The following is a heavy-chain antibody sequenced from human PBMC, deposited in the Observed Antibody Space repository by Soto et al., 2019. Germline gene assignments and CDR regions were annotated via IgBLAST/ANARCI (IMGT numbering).Heavy chain of an antibody. CDR3: ARDHSTWSYVNY. D-gene: IGHD3-10*01. CDR1: GFTFSGYG. Sequence: QVQLVESGGGVVQPGRSLRLSCAASGFTFSGYGMHWVRQAPGKGLEWVGVIWYDGSNKYYADSVKGRFIISRDNSKNTPYLQMTSLGAEDAAVYSCARDHSTWSYVNYWGQGTLVTVSS. V-gene: IGHV3-33*01. CDR2: IWYDGSNK. J-gene: IGHJ4*02.